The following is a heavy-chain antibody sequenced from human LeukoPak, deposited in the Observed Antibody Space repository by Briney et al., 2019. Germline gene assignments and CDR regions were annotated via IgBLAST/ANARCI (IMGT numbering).Heavy chain of an antibody. V-gene: IGHV1-2*06. D-gene: IGHD1-20*01. J-gene: IGHJ5*01. CDR3: ARDASNWSTFDS. Sequence: ASVKVSCKASGYTFSGYSMHWVRQAPGQGLEWMGRINPNSGVTYYAQKFQGRVTMTSDTSITTAYMELSSLTSDDTATYYCARDASNWSTFDSWGQGTLVIVSS. CDR1: GYTFSGYS. CDR2: INPNSGVT.